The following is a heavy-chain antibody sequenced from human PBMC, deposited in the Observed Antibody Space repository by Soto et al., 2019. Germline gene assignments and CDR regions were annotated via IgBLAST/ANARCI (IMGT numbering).Heavy chain of an antibody. J-gene: IGHJ4*02. D-gene: IGHD5-12*01. CDR2: ISGTDDKT. Sequence: GVSLRLSCAACVFTFSRYAMIWVPQSPGKGLQWVSVISGTDDKTYYADSVKGRFTISRDNSKNTLYLQMNSLRAEDTALYYCARDRLAVATITFTYWGQGTQVTVSS. CDR1: VFTFSRYA. CDR3: ARDRLAVATITFTY. V-gene: IGHV3-23*01.